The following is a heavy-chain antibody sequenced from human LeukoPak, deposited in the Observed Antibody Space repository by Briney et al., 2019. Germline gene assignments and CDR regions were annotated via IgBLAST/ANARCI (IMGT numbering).Heavy chain of an antibody. CDR3: ARHGYTASHYFLDF. J-gene: IGHJ4*02. Sequence: SETLSLTCTVSSGSINSHYWGWVRQPAGRGLEWIGRIYTTGKTDYNPSLKSRLTMSVDTSKRQFSLNLMSVTAADTAIYFCARHGYTASHYFLDFWSQGTLVTVSS. CDR1: SGSINSHY. CDR2: IYTTGKT. D-gene: IGHD3-16*01. V-gene: IGHV4-4*07.